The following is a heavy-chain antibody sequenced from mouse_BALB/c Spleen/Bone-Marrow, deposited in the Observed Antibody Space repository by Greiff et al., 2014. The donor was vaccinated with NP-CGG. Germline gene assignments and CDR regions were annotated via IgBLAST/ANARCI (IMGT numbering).Heavy chain of an antibody. CDR1: GYTFTSYV. J-gene: IGHJ2*01. CDR3: AREGVDYFDY. V-gene: IGHV1-14*01. Sequence: VQLKQSGPELVKPGASVKMSCKASGYTFTSYVIHWVKQKPGQGLEWIGYINPYNDATKFNERFKGKAALTSDKSSSTAYMVLSSLTSKDSAVYYCAREGVDYFDYWGQGTTLTVSS. CDR2: INPYNDAT.